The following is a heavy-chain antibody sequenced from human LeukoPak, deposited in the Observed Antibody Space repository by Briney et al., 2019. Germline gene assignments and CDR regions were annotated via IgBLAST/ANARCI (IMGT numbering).Heavy chain of an antibody. D-gene: IGHD6-19*01. V-gene: IGHV3-30*04. CDR1: GFTFSTYA. CDR2: ISYNGRNE. J-gene: IGHJ4*02. Sequence: PGGSLRLSCAASGFTFSTYAMHWVRQAPGKGLEWVAVISYNGRNEYYADSVKGRFTISRGNSKNTLYLQMNSLRAEDTAVYYWARDRFHSRGWYWYSDYWGQGTLVTVSS. CDR3: ARDRFHSRGWYWYSDY.